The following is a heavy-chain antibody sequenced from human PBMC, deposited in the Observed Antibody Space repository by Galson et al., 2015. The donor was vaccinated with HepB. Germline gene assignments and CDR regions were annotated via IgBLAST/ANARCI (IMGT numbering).Heavy chain of an antibody. D-gene: IGHD2-2*01. J-gene: IGHJ4*02. CDR1: GFTFSSYG. CDR2: IWGDGSNK. CDR3: ARAYIVVVPGAFDY. Sequence: SLRLSCAASGFTFSSYGMHWVRQAPGKGLEWVALIWGDGSNKYYADSVKGRFTISRDNSKNTLYLQMNSLRAEDTAVYYCARAYIVVVPGAFDYWGQGTLVTVSS. V-gene: IGHV3-33*01.